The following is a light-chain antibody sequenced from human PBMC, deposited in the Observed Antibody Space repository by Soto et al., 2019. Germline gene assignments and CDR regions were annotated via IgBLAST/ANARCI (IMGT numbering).Light chain of an antibody. CDR1: SGHSTYD. CDR2: LEGGGSY. V-gene: IGLV4-60*02. Sequence: QPVLTQSSSASASLGSSVKLTCTLNSGHSTYDIAWHQQQPGKAPRFLMKLEGGGSYKQGSGVPDRFSGSSSGADRYLTISDLQFEDEADYYCETWDSKTLVAFGGGTKLTVL. CDR3: ETWDSKTLVA. J-gene: IGLJ2*01.